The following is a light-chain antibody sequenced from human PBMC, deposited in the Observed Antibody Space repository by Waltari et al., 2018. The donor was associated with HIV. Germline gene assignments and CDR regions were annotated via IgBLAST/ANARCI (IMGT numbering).Light chain of an antibody. CDR1: RSDVGSYKY. J-gene: IGLJ1*01. V-gene: IGLV2-11*01. CDR3: CSYTGTYTRYV. Sequence: QSALTQPRSVSGSPGQSVTISCTGTRSDVGSYKYVSWYQLRPGKAPKLLIHDVHKRPSGVPDRFSGSKSGNTASLTISGLQAEDEADYYCCSYTGTYTRYVFGTGAKVTVL. CDR2: DVH.